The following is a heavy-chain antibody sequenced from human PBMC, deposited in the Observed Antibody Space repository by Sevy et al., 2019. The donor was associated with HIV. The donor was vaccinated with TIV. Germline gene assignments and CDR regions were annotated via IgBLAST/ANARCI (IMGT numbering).Heavy chain of an antibody. J-gene: IGHJ6*03. V-gene: IGHV4-61*09. D-gene: IGHD2-21*02. CDR3: ARDRRNDFNGPAHYLDV. CDR2: LSTSGTS. CDR1: GGSISSGFYS. Sequence: SETLSLTCSVSGGSISSGFYSWTWIRLPAGKGLEWIGHLSTSGTSNYNSSLKSRVTISVDTSKNQFSLKLTSLTAADTAVYYCARDRRNDFNGPAHYLDVWGKGTTVTVSS.